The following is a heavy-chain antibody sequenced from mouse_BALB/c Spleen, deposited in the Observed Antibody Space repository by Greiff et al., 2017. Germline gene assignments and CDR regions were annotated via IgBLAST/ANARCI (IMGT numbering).Heavy chain of an antibody. CDR1: GFTFSSYG. Sequence: EVKVVESGGDLVKPGGSLKLSCAASGFTFSSYGMSWVRQTPDKRLEWVATISSGGSYTYYPDSVKGRFTISRDNAKNTLYLQMSSLKSEDTAMYYCARHGYDYDDAMDYWGQGTSVTVSS. CDR2: ISSGGSYT. J-gene: IGHJ4*01. D-gene: IGHD2-4*01. V-gene: IGHV5-6*01. CDR3: ARHGYDYDDAMDY.